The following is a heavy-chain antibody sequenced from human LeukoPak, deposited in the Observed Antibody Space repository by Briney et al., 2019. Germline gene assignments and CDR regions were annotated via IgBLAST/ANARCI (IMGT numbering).Heavy chain of an antibody. CDR3: ARDTMLGMGNP. CDR1: GFTFSGYW. V-gene: IGHV3-74*01. J-gene: IGHJ5*02. Sequence: GGSLRLSCAASGFTFSGYWMHWVRQLPGEGLLWVSRINNDGSGTYYADSVKGRFTISRDNAKNTLYLQMNSLRAEDTAVYYCARDTMLGMGNPWGQGTLVTVSS. CDR2: INNDGSGT. D-gene: IGHD3-10*02.